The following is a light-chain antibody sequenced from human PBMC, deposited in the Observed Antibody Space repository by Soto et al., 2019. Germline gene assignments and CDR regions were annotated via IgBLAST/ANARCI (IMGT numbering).Light chain of an antibody. CDR1: QNINTH. J-gene: IGKJ4*01. CDR3: QQSSSAPLT. Sequence: DIQMTQSPSSLSASVGDRVTITCRASQNINTHLNWYQQKPGRAPKLLISASANLQSEVPSRFSGSGSGTDFTLTISGLLPEDAATYYCQQSSSAPLTFGGGTKVEIK. V-gene: IGKV1-39*01. CDR2: ASA.